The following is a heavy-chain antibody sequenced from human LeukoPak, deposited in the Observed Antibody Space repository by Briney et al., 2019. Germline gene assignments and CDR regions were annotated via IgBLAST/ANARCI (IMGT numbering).Heavy chain of an antibody. CDR3: ARRMGTIPGYSSGWYL. D-gene: IGHD6-19*01. CDR2: INPNSGGT. J-gene: IGHJ4*02. V-gene: IGHV1-2*02. CDR1: GYTFTGYY. Sequence: ASVKVSCKASGYTFTGYYMHWVRQAPGQGLEWMGWINPNSGGTNYAQKFQGRVTMTRDTSISTAYMELSRLRSDDTAVYYCARRMGTIPGYSSGWYLWGQGTLVTVSS.